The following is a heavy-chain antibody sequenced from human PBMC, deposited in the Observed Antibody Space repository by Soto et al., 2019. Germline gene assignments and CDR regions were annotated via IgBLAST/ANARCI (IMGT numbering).Heavy chain of an antibody. D-gene: IGHD6-13*01. V-gene: IGHV4-59*01. J-gene: IGHJ6*03. CDR3: ARGPDSAGFYYYYSYYMDV. CDR2: IYYSGST. Sequence: SETLSPTCTVSGGSISSYYWSWIRQPPGKGLEWIGYIYYSGSTNYNPSLKSRVTISVDASKNQFSLKLSSVTAADTAVYYCARGPDSAGFYYYYSYYMDVWGKGTTVTVS. CDR1: GGSISSYY.